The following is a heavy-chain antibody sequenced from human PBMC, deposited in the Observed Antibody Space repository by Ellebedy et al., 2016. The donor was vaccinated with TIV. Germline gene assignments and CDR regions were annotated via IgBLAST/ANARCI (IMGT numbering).Heavy chain of an antibody. CDR3: AKVSSWLMFMGYFDY. V-gene: IGHV3-30*18. D-gene: IGHD6-13*01. J-gene: IGHJ4*02. Sequence: GESLKISCAASGFTFSSYGMHWVRQAPGKGLEWVAVISYDGSNKYYADSVKGRFTISRDNSKNTLYLQMNSLRAEDTAVYYCAKVSSWLMFMGYFDYWGQGTLVTVSS. CDR1: GFTFSSYG. CDR2: ISYDGSNK.